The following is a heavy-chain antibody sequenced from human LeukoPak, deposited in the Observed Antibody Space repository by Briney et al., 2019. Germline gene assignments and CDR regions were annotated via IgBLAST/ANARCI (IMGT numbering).Heavy chain of an antibody. CDR3: ARGLAGVY. CDR2: IYTGGST. D-gene: IGHD6-19*01. J-gene: IGHJ4*02. Sequence: SETLSLTCTVSGGSISSSDYYWNWIRQPPGKGLEWIGYIYTGGSTNYNPSLKSRVTISVDTSKNQFSLKLSSVTAADTAVYYCARGLAGVYWGQGTLVTVSS. CDR1: GGSISSSDYY. V-gene: IGHV4-61*08.